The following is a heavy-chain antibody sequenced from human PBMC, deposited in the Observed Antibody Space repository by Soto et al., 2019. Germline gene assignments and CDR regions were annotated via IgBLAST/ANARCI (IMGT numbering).Heavy chain of an antibody. D-gene: IGHD2-15*01. CDR1: GFTFDDYA. V-gene: IGHV3-9*01. J-gene: IGHJ5*02. CDR2: ISWNSGSI. Sequence: GGSLRLSCAASGFTFDDYAMHWVRQAPGKGLEWVSGISWNSGSIGYADSVKGRFTISRDNAKNSLYLQMNSLRAEDTALYYCAKEGYCSGGSYYGHWFDPWGQGTLVTVSS. CDR3: AKEGYCSGGSYYGHWFDP.